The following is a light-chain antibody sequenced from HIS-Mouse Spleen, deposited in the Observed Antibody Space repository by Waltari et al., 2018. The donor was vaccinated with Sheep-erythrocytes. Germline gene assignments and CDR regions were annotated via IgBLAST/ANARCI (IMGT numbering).Light chain of an antibody. J-gene: IGLJ2*01. CDR1: SSAVGGYHY. Sequence: QSALTQPPSASGSPGPSVTISCTGTSSAVGGYHYVSWYQQYPGKAPKLMIYEVSKRPSGVPDRFSGSKSGNTASLTVSGLQAEDEADYYCSSYAGSNIVVFGGGTKLTVL. V-gene: IGLV2-8*01. CDR3: SSYAGSNIVV. CDR2: EVS.